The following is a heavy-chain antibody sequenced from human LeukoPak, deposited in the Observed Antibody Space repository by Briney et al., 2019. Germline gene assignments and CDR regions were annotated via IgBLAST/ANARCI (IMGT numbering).Heavy chain of an antibody. CDR3: ARHFYDRGAFDI. V-gene: IGHV4-39*01. CDR2: IYYSGST. J-gene: IGHJ3*02. CDR1: GGSISSSSYY. D-gene: IGHD3-22*01. Sequence: SETLSLTCTVSGGSISSSSYYWGWIRQPPGEGLEWIGSIYYSGSTYYNPSLKSRVTISVDTSKNQFSLKLSSVTAADTAVYYCARHFYDRGAFDIWGQGTMVTVSS.